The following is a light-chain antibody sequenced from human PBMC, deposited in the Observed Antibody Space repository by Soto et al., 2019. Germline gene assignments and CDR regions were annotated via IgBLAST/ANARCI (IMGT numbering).Light chain of an antibody. V-gene: IGLV4-69*01. CDR1: SGHSIYA. CDR2: LNSDGSH. Sequence: QLVLTQSPSASASLGASVKLTCTLSSGHSIYAIAWHQQQPEKGPRYLMKLNSDGSHSKGDGIPDRFSGSSSGAERYLTISSLQSEDEADYYCQTWGTGIQLFGGGTKVTVL. CDR3: QTWGTGIQL. J-gene: IGLJ2*01.